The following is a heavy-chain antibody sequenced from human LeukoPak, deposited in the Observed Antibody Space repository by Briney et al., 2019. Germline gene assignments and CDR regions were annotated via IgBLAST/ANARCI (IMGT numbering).Heavy chain of an antibody. Sequence: GGSLRLSCAASGFNFNAYSLNWVRQAPGKGLEWLSYISHTGTIYYADSVKGRFTISRDDAEASVFLQMNSLRTEDTALYYCVRGGCGRAADCYSHYFDYWGQEPPVTVSS. CDR3: VRGGCGRAADCYSHYFDY. V-gene: IGHV3-69-1*02. D-gene: IGHD2-21*02. CDR1: GFNFNAYS. CDR2: ISHTGTI. J-gene: IGHJ4*02.